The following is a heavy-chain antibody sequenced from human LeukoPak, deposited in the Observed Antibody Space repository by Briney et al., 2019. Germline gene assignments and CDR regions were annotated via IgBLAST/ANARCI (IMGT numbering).Heavy chain of an antibody. V-gene: IGHV3-30-3*01. CDR1: GFTFSSYA. CDR2: ISYDGSNK. D-gene: IGHD5-12*01. J-gene: IGHJ6*03. CDR3: ARASFVGPEYSGYDDDYYYYMDV. Sequence: PGGSLRLSCAASGFTFSSYAMHWVRQAPGKGLEWVAVISYDGSNKYYADSVKGRFTISRDNSKNTLYLQMNSLRAEDTAVYYCARASFVGPEYSGYDDDYYYYMDVWGKGTTVTVSS.